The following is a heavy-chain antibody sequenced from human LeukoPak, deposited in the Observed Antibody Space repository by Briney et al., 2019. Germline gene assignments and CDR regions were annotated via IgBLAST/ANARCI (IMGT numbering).Heavy chain of an antibody. CDR3: AREFGYCSSTSCFAGAFDI. V-gene: IGHV4-61*02. J-gene: IGHJ3*02. Sequence: SETLSLTCTVSGGSISSGNYYWSWIRQPAGKGLEWIGRIYASGSTNYNPSLKSRVTISVDTSKNQFSLKLSSVTAADTAVYYCAREFGYCSSTSCFAGAFDIWGQGTMVTVSS. D-gene: IGHD2-2*01. CDR2: IYASGST. CDR1: GGSISSGNYY.